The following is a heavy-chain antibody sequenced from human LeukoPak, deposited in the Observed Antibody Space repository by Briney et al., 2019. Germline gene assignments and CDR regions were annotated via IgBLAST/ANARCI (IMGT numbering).Heavy chain of an antibody. V-gene: IGHV3-15*01. Sequence: GGSLRLSCAASGFTFSNAWMSWVRQAPGKGLEWVGRIKSKTDGGATDYAAPVKGRFTISRDDSKNTLYLQMNSLKAEDTAVYYCTTDSSGNYRARLFDYGGQGTLVTVSS. CDR3: TTDSSGNYRARLFDY. CDR2: IKSKTDGGAT. D-gene: IGHD1-7*01. CDR1: GFTFSNAW. J-gene: IGHJ4*02.